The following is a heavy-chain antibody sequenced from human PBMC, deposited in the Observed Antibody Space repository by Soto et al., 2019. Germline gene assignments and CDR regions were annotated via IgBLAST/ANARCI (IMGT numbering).Heavy chain of an antibody. D-gene: IGHD2-2*01. V-gene: IGHV3-21*01. CDR1: GFTFSSYS. CDR2: ISSSSSYI. Sequence: PGGSLRLSCAASGFTFSSYSMNWVRQAPGKGLEWVSSISSSSSYIYYADSVKGRFTISRDNAKNSLYLQMNSLRAEDTAVYYCAGESHYCSSTSYYNWFDPWGQGTLVTVSS. CDR3: AGESHYCSSTSYYNWFDP. J-gene: IGHJ5*02.